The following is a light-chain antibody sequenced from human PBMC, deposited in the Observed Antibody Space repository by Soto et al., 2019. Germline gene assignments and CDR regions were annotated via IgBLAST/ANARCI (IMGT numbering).Light chain of an antibody. Sequence: EIVMTQSPATLPVSPGERVTLSCTASQSISTNLAWYQHKPGQAPRLLIYGASTRPTGIPARFSGSGSGTEFTLTISSLQSEDFAVYYCQQYNKWPPFTFGQGTKLEI. J-gene: IGKJ2*01. CDR1: QSISTN. V-gene: IGKV3-15*01. CDR3: QQYNKWPPFT. CDR2: GAS.